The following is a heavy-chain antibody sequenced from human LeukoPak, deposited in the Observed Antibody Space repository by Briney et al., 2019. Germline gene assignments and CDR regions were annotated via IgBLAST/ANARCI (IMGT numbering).Heavy chain of an antibody. CDR2: IQYDGNNK. V-gene: IGHV3-30*02. D-gene: IGHD2-8*01. CDR1: TLSLGPYG. J-gene: IGHJ4*02. CDR3: AKARIGYCTTSSCYYFDN. Sequence: HPGGSLRLSCAASTLSLGPYGMHWVRHAPGKGLEWVAFIQYDGNNKYYADSVKGRFTVSRDNSKNTLYLQMDSLRVEDTAVYYCAKARIGYCTTSSCYYFDNWGQGTLVTVAS.